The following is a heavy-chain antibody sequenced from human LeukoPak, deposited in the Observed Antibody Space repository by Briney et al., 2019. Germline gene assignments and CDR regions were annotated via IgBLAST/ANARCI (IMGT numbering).Heavy chain of an antibody. Sequence: PGRSLRLSCAASGFTFSSYGMHWVRQAPGKGLAWVAVIWYDGSNKYYADSVKGRFTISRDNSKNTLYLQMNSLRAEDTAVNYCARDYGGVYYYYGMDVWGQGTTVTVSS. D-gene: IGHD2-8*02. V-gene: IGHV3-33*01. J-gene: IGHJ6*02. CDR2: IWYDGSNK. CDR1: GFTFSSYG. CDR3: ARDYGGVYYYYGMDV.